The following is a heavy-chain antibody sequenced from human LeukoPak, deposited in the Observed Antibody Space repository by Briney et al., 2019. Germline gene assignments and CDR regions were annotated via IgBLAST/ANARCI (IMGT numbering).Heavy chain of an antibody. Sequence: GGSLRLSCAASGFTFSSYAMSWVRQAPGKGLEWVSTISGGGGDTYYTDSVKGRFTISRDSSKNTLYLQMSSLRAEDTALYYCAKYHGGSYYSSEDWFDPWGQGTLVTVSS. J-gene: IGHJ5*02. CDR3: AKYHGGSYYSSEDWFDP. D-gene: IGHD1-26*01. CDR2: ISGGGGDT. V-gene: IGHV3-23*01. CDR1: GFTFSSYA.